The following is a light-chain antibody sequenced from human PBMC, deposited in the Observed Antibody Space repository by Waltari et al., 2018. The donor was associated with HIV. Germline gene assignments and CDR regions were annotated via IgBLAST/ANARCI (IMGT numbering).Light chain of an antibody. J-gene: IGKJ2*03. CDR1: QSIRSW. V-gene: IGKV1-5*03. CDR2: KAS. CDR3: QQYNTYPYS. Sequence: DIQMTQSPSTRSASVGARVTITCRASQSIRSWLAWYQQKPEKAPKVLIYKASSLESGVPSRFSGSGSGTEFTLTISSLQPDDFATYYCQQYNTYPYSFGQGTSLEIK.